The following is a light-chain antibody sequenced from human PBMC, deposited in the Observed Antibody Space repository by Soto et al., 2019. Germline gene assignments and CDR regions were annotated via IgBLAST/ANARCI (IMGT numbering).Light chain of an antibody. CDR1: SSDVGGYNY. Sequence: QSVLTQPPSASGSPGQSVAISCTGTSSDVGGYNYVSWYQQHPGKAPKLMIYEVNKRPSGVHDRFTGSNSGNTASLTVSGLQDEDEADYYCSSYAGSSNVFGTGAKGTVL. CDR3: SSYAGSSNV. V-gene: IGLV2-8*01. J-gene: IGLJ1*01. CDR2: EVN.